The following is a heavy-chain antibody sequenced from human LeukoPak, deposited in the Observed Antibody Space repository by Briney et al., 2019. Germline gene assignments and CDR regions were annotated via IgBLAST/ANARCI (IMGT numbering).Heavy chain of an antibody. Sequence: GGSLRLSCAASGFAFNTYSMSWVRQAPGKGLEWVANIKQDGSEKYYVDSVKGRFTISRDNAKNSLYLQMNSLRAEDTAVYYCARVGSSRAYYDILTGRGPFYYYYMDVWGKGTTVTVSS. CDR1: GFAFNTYS. D-gene: IGHD3-9*01. CDR2: IKQDGSEK. V-gene: IGHV3-7*01. CDR3: ARVGSSRAYYDILTGRGPFYYYYMDV. J-gene: IGHJ6*03.